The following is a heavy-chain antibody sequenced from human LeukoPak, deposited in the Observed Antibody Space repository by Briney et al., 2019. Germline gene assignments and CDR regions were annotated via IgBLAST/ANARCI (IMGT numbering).Heavy chain of an antibody. CDR2: IRFDGSEK. CDR3: ALGKNFGYHYFDF. V-gene: IGHV3-30*02. J-gene: IGHJ4*02. CDR1: GFSFSRYG. D-gene: IGHD2-2*03. Sequence: GGSLRLSCVASGFSFSRYGMHWVRRAPGKGLEWMTFIRFDGSEKYYADSVKGRFTISRDYSKNTLFLQMSSLRPEDTAVYYCALGKNFGYHYFDFWGQGALVTVSS.